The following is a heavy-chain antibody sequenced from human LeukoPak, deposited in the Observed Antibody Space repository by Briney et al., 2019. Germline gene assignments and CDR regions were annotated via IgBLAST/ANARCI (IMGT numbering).Heavy chain of an antibody. D-gene: IGHD3-3*01. CDR1: GGSCSGYY. CDR2: INHSGST. J-gene: IGHJ4*02. CDR3: ARGLYDFWSGYCLDY. V-gene: IGHV4-34*01. Sequence: SETLSLTCAVYGGSCSGYYWSWIRQPPGKGLEWIGEINHSGSTNYNPSLKSRVTISVDTSKNQFSLKLSSVTAADTAVYYCARGLYDFWSGYCLDYWGQGTLVTVSS.